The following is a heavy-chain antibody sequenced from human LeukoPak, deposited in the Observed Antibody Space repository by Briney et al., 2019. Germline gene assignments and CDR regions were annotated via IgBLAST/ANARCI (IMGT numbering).Heavy chain of an antibody. CDR1: GYTFTGYY. CDR2: IIPILGIA. CDR3: AREVRGYYDSSGYYPDY. J-gene: IGHJ4*02. D-gene: IGHD3-22*01. Sequence: GASVKVSCKASGYTFTGYYMHWVRQAPGQGLEWMGRIIPILGIANYAQKFQGRVTITADKSTSTAYMELSSLRSEDTAVYYCAREVRGYYDSSGYYPDYWGQGTLVTVSS. V-gene: IGHV1-69*04.